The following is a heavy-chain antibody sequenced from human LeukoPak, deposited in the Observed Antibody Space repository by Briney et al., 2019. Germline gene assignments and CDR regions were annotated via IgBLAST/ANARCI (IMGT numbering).Heavy chain of an antibody. Sequence: GGSLRLSCAASGSTFSSYAMHWVRQAPGKGLEWVAVISYDGSNKYYADSVKGRFTISRDNSKNTLYLQMNSLRAEDTAVYYCASSLSQGSYYVTDYWGQGTLVTVSS. CDR1: GSTFSSYA. CDR3: ASSLSQGSYYVTDY. CDR2: ISYDGSNK. J-gene: IGHJ4*02. D-gene: IGHD3-10*01. V-gene: IGHV3-30*04.